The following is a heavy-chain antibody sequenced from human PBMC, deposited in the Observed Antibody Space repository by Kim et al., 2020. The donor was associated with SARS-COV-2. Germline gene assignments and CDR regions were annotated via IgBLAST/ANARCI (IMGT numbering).Heavy chain of an antibody. V-gene: IGHV3-30*04. CDR2: ISYDGSNK. D-gene: IGHD3-22*01. J-gene: IGHJ4*02. CDR3: ASPTYYYDSSGSSFLKPRVDY. Sequence: GGSLRLSCAASGFTFSSYAMHWVRQAPGKGLEWVAVISYDGSNKYYADSVKGRFTISRDNSKNTLYLQMNSLRAEDTAVYYCASPTYYYDSSGSSFLKPRVDYWGQGTLVTVSS. CDR1: GFTFSSYA.